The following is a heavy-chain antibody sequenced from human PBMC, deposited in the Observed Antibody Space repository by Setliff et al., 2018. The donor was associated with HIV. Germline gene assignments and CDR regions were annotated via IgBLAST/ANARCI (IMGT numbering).Heavy chain of an antibody. J-gene: IGHJ6*02. V-gene: IGHV3-30*04. D-gene: IGHD3-3*01. Sequence: LRLSCAASGFTFSSYAMHWVRQAPGKGLEWVAVISYDGSTIFYADSVKGRFTISRDNSKNTLYLEMNILRAEDTAVYYCAKDTGDNDFWSGYRNYYGMDVWGQGTTVTV. CDR2: ISYDGSTI. CDR3: AKDTGDNDFWSGYRNYYGMDV. CDR1: GFTFSSYA.